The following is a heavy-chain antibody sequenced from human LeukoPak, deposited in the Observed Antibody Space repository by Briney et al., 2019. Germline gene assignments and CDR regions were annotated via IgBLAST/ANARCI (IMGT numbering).Heavy chain of an antibody. D-gene: IGHD2-15*01. J-gene: IGHJ3*02. CDR3: ARRGGYCSGGSCYRSDAFDI. CDR2: IYPGDSDT. V-gene: IGHV5-51*01. Sequence: GESLKISCKGSGYSFTNYWIGWVRPMPGKGLEWMGIIYPGDSDTRYSPSFQGQVTISADKSISTAYLQWSSLKASDTAMYYCARRGGYCSGGSCYRSDAFDIWGQGTMVTVSS. CDR1: GYSFTNYW.